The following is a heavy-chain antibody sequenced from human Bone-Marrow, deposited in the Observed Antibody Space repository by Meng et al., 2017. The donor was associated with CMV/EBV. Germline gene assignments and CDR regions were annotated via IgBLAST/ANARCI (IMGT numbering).Heavy chain of an antibody. V-gene: IGHV1-2*02. CDR3: ARDGAYYYGSGSYHYYYYGMDV. J-gene: IGHJ6*02. Sequence: ASVKVSCKASGYTFTGYYMHWVRQAPGQGLEWMGWINPNSGGTNYAQKFQGRVTMTRDTSISTAYMELSRLRSDDTAMYYCARDGAYYYGSGSYHYYYYGMDVWGQGTTVTVSS. D-gene: IGHD3-10*01. CDR2: INPNSGGT. CDR1: GYTFTGYY.